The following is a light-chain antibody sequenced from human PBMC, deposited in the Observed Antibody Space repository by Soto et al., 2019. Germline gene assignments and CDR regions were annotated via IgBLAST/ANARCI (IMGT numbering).Light chain of an antibody. V-gene: IGLV1-40*01. CDR3: QSHDSSLNSWV. Sequence: QSVLTQPPSMSGAPEQRVTISCTGSSSNIGAGYDVHWYQLLPGTAPKLLIYGNTNRPSGVPDRFSGSKSGTSASLAITGLRAEDEADYYCQSHDSSLNSWVVGGGTKLTVL. CDR1: SSNIGAGYD. J-gene: IGLJ3*02. CDR2: GNT.